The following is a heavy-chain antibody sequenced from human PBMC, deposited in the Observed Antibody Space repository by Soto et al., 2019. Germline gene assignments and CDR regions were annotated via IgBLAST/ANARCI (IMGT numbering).Heavy chain of an antibody. D-gene: IGHD6-6*01. V-gene: IGHV4-4*07. CDR2: IYTSGST. CDR1: GGSISSYY. J-gene: IGHJ6*02. CDR3: AREEYSTSSWGFNYYGMDV. Sequence: QVQLQESGPGLVKPSETLSLTCTVSGGSISSYYWSWIRQPAGKGLEWIGRIYTSGSTNYNPSLKSRVTMSVDTSKNQFSLKRSSVPAADTAVYYCAREEYSTSSWGFNYYGMDVGGQGTTVTVSS.